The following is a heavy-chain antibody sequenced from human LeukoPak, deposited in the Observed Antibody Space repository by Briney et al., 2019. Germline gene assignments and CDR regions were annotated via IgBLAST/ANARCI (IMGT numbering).Heavy chain of an antibody. D-gene: IGHD5-12*01. Sequence: SETLSLTCTVSGGSISSSSYYWGWIRQPPGKGLEWIGSIYYSGSTYYNPSLKSRVTISVDTSKNQFSLKLSSVTAADTAVYYCARQVLGYSGYEYYFDYWGQGTLVTVSS. CDR3: ARQVLGYSGYEYYFDY. CDR1: GGSISSSSYY. V-gene: IGHV4-39*01. CDR2: IYYSGST. J-gene: IGHJ4*02.